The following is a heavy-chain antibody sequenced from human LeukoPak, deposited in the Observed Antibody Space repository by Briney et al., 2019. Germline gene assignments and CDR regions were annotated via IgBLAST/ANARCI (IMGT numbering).Heavy chain of an antibody. V-gene: IGHV4-34*01. CDR3: ARCDSGGWFFDS. Sequence: SETLSLTCAVSGGSLSGYSWNWIRQPPGKGLEWIGEINQSGSTKYNPSLKSRVTISIDTSKSQFSVKVNSVTAADTAVYYCARCDSGGWFFDSWGQGDLVTVSS. CDR2: INQSGST. D-gene: IGHD6-19*01. J-gene: IGHJ5*01. CDR1: GGSLSGYS.